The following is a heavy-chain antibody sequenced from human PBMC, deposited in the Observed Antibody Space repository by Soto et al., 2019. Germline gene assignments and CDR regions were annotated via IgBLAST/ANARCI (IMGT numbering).Heavy chain of an antibody. CDR1: GGSISSSSYY. J-gene: IGHJ5*02. Sequence: PSETLSLTCTVSGGSISSSSYYWGWIRQPPGKGLEWIGSIYYSGSTYYNPSLKSRVTISVDTSKNQFSLKLSSVTAADTAVYYCARHFYGSGSLNWFDPWGQGTLVTVS. CDR2: IYYSGST. V-gene: IGHV4-39*01. CDR3: ARHFYGSGSLNWFDP. D-gene: IGHD3-10*01.